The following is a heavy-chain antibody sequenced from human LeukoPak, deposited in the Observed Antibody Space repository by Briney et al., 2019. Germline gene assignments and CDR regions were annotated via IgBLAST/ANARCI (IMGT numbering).Heavy chain of an antibody. J-gene: IGHJ2*01. CDR1: GGSLIIGSYY. V-gene: IGHV4-61*01. CDR3: AREEAWYSSGWYLDL. CDR2: VYYSGST. D-gene: IGHD6-19*01. Sequence: PSETLSLSCAVSGGSLIIGSYYWSWIRLPPGKGLEWIGYVYYSGSTNYTPSLKSRVTISVDTSKNPFSLKLSSVTAADTAVYYCAREEAWYSSGWYLDLWGRGTLVTVSS.